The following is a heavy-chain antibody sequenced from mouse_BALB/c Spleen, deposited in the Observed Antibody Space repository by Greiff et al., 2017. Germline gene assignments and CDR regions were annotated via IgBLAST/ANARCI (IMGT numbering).Heavy chain of an antibody. D-gene: IGHD2-1*01. CDR2: ISSGGSYT. V-gene: IGHV5-6*01. CDR1: GFTFSSYG. Sequence: EVKLMESGGDLVKPGGSLKLSCAASGFTFSSYGMSWVRQTPDKRLEWVATISSGGSYTYYPDSVKGRFTISRDNAKNTLYLQMSSLKSEDTAMYYCARWRDGNYFDYWGQGTTLTVSS. CDR3: ARWRDGNYFDY. J-gene: IGHJ2*01.